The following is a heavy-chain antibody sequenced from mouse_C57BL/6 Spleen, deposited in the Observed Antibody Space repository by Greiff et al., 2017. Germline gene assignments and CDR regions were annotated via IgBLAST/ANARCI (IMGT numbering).Heavy chain of an antibody. D-gene: IGHD3-2*02. CDR2: IYPGDGDT. J-gene: IGHJ4*01. CDR3: ARELRLRAMDY. V-gene: IGHV1-82*01. CDR1: GYAFSSSW. Sequence: QVQLQQSGPELVKPGASVKISCKASGYAFSSSWMSWVKQSPGKGLEWIGRIYPGDGDTNYNGKFKGKATLTADKSSSTAYMQLSSLTSEDSAVFFCARELRLRAMDYWGQGTSVTVSS.